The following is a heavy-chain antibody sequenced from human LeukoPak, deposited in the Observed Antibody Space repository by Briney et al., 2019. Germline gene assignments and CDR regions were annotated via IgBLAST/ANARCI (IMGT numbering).Heavy chain of an antibody. Sequence: ASVKVSCKASGYTFTSYYMHWVRQAPGQGLEWMGIINPSGGSTSYAQKFQGRVTMTRDMSTSTVYMELSSLRSEDTAVYYCARVGWGGYYRDAFDIWGQGTMVTVSS. D-gene: IGHD1-26*01. J-gene: IGHJ3*02. CDR2: INPSGGST. CDR1: GYTFTSYY. V-gene: IGHV1-46*01. CDR3: ARVGWGGYYRDAFDI.